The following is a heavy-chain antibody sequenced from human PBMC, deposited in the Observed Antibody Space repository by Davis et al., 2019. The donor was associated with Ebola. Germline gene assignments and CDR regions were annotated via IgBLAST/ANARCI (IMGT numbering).Heavy chain of an antibody. Sequence: SLKISCAASGFTFDDYAMHWVRQAPGKGLEWVSGISWNSGSIGYADSVKGRFTISRDNAKNSLYLQMNSLRAEDTALYYCAKVYSSGWYGANWFDPWGQGTLVTVSS. D-gene: IGHD6-19*01. CDR3: AKVYSSGWYGANWFDP. J-gene: IGHJ5*02. V-gene: IGHV3-9*01. CDR2: ISWNSGSI. CDR1: GFTFDDYA.